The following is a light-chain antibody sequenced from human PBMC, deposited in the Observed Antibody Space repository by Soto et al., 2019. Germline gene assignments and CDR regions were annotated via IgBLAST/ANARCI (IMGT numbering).Light chain of an antibody. V-gene: IGKV3-15*01. Sequence: EIVLTQSPATLSVSLGDSATRALRASQGVSLSLSWYQMRPGQPPRLLIYGASTRATDIPARFSGSGSGTDFTLTISSLQSEDFAVYFCQQYHIWPSWTFGQGTKVDI. CDR1: QGVSLS. CDR3: QQYHIWPSWT. CDR2: GAS. J-gene: IGKJ1*01.